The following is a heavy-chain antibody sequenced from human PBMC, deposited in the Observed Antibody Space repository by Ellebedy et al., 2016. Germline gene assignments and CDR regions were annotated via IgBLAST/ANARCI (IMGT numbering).Heavy chain of an antibody. Sequence: GGSLRLSCATSGFTFSSNWMHWVRQVPGKGLVWVSHISPDGSSTNYADSVKGRFTISRDNSENTLYLQMNGLRVEDTAVYYCARGDKNSGWLLWGQGTLVTVSS. V-gene: IGHV3-74*01. CDR1: GFTFSSNW. D-gene: IGHD6-19*01. CDR3: ARGDKNSGWLL. CDR2: ISPDGSST. J-gene: IGHJ4*02.